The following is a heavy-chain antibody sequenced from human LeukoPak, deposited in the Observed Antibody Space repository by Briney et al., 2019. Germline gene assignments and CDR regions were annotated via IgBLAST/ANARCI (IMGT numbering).Heavy chain of an antibody. CDR3: AAPPLLTGYPYGI. Sequence: SVKVTCKASGGTFSSYAISWVRQAPGQGLEWMGGIIPIFGTANYAQKFQGRVTITADESTSTAYMELSSLRSEDTAVYYCAAPPLLTGYPYGIWGQGTMVTVSS. CDR2: IIPIFGTA. V-gene: IGHV1-69*01. D-gene: IGHD3-9*01. J-gene: IGHJ3*02. CDR1: GGTFSSYA.